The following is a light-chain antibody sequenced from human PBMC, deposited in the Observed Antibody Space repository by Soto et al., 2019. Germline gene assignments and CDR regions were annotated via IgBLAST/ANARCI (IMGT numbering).Light chain of an antibody. J-gene: IGKJ4*01. CDR3: QQYYRYPLT. Sequence: DIQMTQSPSTLSASVGDRVTITCRASRSFNTWLAWYQQKPGKAPKLLIYDVSNLQIGVPSRFSGSGSGTEFTLTISSLQPDDFATYCCQQYYRYPLTFGGGTTVEIK. CDR2: DVS. CDR1: RSFNTW. V-gene: IGKV1-5*01.